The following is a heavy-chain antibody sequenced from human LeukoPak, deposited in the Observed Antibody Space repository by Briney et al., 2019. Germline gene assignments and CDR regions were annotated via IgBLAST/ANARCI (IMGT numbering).Heavy chain of an antibody. J-gene: IGHJ4*02. CDR2: INPRGGST. V-gene: IGHV1-46*01. D-gene: IGHD3-10*01. CDR3: ARDPGRWHLDY. Sequence: ASVKVSCKASGYTFTSYYMHWERQAPGQGLEWMGVINPRGGSTSYAQKFQGRVTMTRDTSASTAYMELSSLRSEATAVYYCARDPGRWHLDYWGQGTLVTASS. CDR1: GYTFTSYY.